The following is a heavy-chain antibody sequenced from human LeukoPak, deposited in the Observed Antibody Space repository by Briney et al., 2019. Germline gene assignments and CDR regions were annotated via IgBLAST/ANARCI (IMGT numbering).Heavy chain of an antibody. CDR1: GLTFSSYW. Sequence: GGSLRLSCAASGLTFSSYWMHWVRQAPGKGLVWVSGINNDGSSTKYADSVKGRFTISRDNAKNTLYVQVNSLRVDDTAVYYCARGQGHGFDIWGQGTMVTVSS. V-gene: IGHV3-74*01. J-gene: IGHJ3*02. CDR3: ARGQGHGFDI. CDR2: INNDGSST.